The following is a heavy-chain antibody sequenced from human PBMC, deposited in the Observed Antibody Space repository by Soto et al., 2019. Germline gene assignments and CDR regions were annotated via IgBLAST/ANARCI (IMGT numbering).Heavy chain of an antibody. CDR2: IYYSGST. V-gene: IGHV4-59*08. D-gene: IGHD6-6*01. CDR3: ARLRRSYSSSSGIIRPYYFDY. Sequence: SETLSLTCTVSGGSISSYYWSWIRQPPGKGLEWIGYIYYSGSTNYNPSLKSRVTISVDTSKNQFSLKLSSVTAADTAVYYCARLRRSYSSSSGIIRPYYFDYWGQGTLVTVSS. CDR1: GGSISSYY. J-gene: IGHJ4*02.